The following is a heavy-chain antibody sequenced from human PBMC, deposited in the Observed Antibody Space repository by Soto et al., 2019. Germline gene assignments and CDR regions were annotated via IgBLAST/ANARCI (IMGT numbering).Heavy chain of an antibody. CDR2: IYNGGGNT. D-gene: IGHD6-25*01. CDR1: VDSITAYHYY. V-gene: IGHV4-39*01. J-gene: IGHJ4*02. CDR3: AGGSSSAWIDF. Sequence: SETLCITCTFSVDSITAYHYYWGWIRQAPGKGLEWVGSIYNGGGNTYYSPSLKSRVTISVDTSNNQFFLRLNSVTATDTAVYFCAGGSSSAWIDFWGQGTLVTVSS.